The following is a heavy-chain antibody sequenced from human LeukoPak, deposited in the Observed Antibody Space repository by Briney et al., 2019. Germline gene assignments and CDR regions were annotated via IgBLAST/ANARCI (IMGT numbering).Heavy chain of an antibody. J-gene: IGHJ5*02. CDR1: GYTFTGYY. Sequence: ASVKVSCKASGYTFTGYYLYWVRQAPGQGLEWMGRINPNSGGTNYAQKFQGRVTMTRDTSISTAYMELSRLRSDDTTVYYCARGELVGLGATSAGWFDPWGQGTLVTVSS. D-gene: IGHD1-26*01. V-gene: IGHV1-2*06. CDR3: ARGELVGLGATSAGWFDP. CDR2: INPNSGGT.